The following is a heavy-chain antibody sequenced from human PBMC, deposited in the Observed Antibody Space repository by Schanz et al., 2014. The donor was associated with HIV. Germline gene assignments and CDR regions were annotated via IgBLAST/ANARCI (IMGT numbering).Heavy chain of an antibody. D-gene: IGHD3-3*01. V-gene: IGHV3-53*01. J-gene: IGHJ6*02. CDR1: GFAVSSNY. CDR2: IFAGGNT. Sequence: EVPLVESGGGLIQPGGSLRLSCAASGFAVSSNYMSWVRQAPGAGLEWVSVIFAGGNTYYAESVKGRFTISRDNSKNTLYLQMSSLREEDTAVYYCAKTILRFLDWPNANGGMDVWGLGTTVTVSS. CDR3: AKTILRFLDWPNANGGMDV.